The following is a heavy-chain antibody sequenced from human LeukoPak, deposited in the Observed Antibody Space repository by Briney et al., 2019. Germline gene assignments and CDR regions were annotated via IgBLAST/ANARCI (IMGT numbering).Heavy chain of an antibody. V-gene: IGHV3-30-3*01. Sequence: GGSLRLSCAASGFTLSNYAIHWVRQAPGKGLEWVAVTSYDGSKKYYADSVKGRFTISRDNSENTLYLQMNTLRAEDTAVYYCARDPVRGVIDYFDYWGQGSLVTVSS. CDR3: ARDPVRGVIDYFDY. CDR2: TSYDGSKK. CDR1: GFTLSNYA. J-gene: IGHJ4*02. D-gene: IGHD3-10*01.